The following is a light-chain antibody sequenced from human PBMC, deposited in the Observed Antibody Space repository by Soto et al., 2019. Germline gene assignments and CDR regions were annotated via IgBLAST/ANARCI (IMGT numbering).Light chain of an antibody. V-gene: IGLV2-11*01. CDR2: SVS. J-gene: IGLJ1*01. CDR3: CSYAGSYTYV. CDR1: SSDVGGHNY. Sequence: QSALTQPRSVSGSPGQSVTISCTGTSSDVGGHNYVSWYQRYPGKAPKLLLSSVSKRPSGVPDRFSGSKSGNTASLTISGLQAEDEAHYYCCSYAGSYTYVFGTGTKVTVL.